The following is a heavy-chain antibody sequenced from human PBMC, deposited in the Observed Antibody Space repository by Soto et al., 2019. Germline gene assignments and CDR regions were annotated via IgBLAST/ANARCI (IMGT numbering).Heavy chain of an antibody. J-gene: IGHJ4*02. V-gene: IGHV3-13*04. D-gene: IGHD3-10*01. CDR2: IGTAADT. Sequence: EVQLVESGGGLVQPGGSLRLSCAASGFTFSRYDMYWVRQATGKGLEWVSAIGTAADTYYPASVQGRFIISRENAKNSLYLQMKSLRAGDTAVYYCVRARGGEYFGEQLSWGQGTLVTVSS. CDR1: GFTFSRYD. CDR3: VRARGGEYFGEQLS.